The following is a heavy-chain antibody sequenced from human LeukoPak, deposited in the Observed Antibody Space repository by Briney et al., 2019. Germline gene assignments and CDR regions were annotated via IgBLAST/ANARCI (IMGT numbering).Heavy chain of an antibody. Sequence: PSETLSLTCTVSGGSISSYYWSWIRQPPGKGLEWIGYIYYNGSTNYNPSLKSRVTISVDTSKNQFSLKLSSVTAADTAVYYCARVRAYCGGDYYAGYFDYWGQGTLVTVSS. CDR3: ARVRAYCGGDYYAGYFDY. D-gene: IGHD2-21*02. V-gene: IGHV4-59*01. CDR1: GGSISSYY. CDR2: IYYNGST. J-gene: IGHJ4*02.